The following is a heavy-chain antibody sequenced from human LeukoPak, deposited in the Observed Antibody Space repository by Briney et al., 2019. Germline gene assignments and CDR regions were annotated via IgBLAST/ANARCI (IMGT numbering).Heavy chain of an antibody. Sequence: GGSLRLSCAASGFSFNSYDMSWVRQAPGKGLEWVSVISGSGYTTYYADSVKGRFTISRDNSKNTLYLQMNSLRAEDTAVYYCARDPVLRDGYNQLDYWGQGTLVTVSS. J-gene: IGHJ4*02. CDR3: ARDPVLRDGYNQLDY. V-gene: IGHV3-23*01. CDR1: GFSFNSYD. CDR2: ISGSGYTT. D-gene: IGHD5-24*01.